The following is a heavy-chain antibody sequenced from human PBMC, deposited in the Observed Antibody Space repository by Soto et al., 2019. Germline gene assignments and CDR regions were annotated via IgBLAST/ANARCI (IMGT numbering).Heavy chain of an antibody. J-gene: IGHJ4*02. CDR3: ARDLLRIQLERPQSAPAKDY. CDR1: GYTFTSYG. CDR2: ISAYNGNT. D-gene: IGHD1-1*01. Sequence: GASVKVSCKASGYTFTSYGISWVRQAPGQGLEWMGWISAYNGNTNYAQKLQGRVTMTTDTSTSTAYMELRSLRSDDTAVYYCARDLLRIQLERPQSAPAKDYWGQGTLVTVSS. V-gene: IGHV1-18*04.